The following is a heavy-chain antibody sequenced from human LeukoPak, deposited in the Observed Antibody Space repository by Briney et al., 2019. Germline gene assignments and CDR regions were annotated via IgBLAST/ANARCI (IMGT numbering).Heavy chain of an antibody. CDR2: ISGSGGST. CDR3: AKDQRELPTFTELDY. Sequence: GGSLRLSCAASGFTFSSYAMSWVRQAPGKGLEWVSAISGSGGSTYYADSVKGRFTISRDNSKNTLYLQMNSLRAEDTAVYYCAKDQRELPTFTELDYWGQGTLVTVSS. J-gene: IGHJ4*02. V-gene: IGHV3-23*01. D-gene: IGHD1-26*01. CDR1: GFTFSSYA.